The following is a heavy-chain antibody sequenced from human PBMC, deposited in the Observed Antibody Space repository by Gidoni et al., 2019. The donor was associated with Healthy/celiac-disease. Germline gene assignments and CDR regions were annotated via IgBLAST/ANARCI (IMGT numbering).Heavy chain of an antibody. D-gene: IGHD6-13*01. V-gene: IGHV3-33*01. Sequence: QVQLVESGGGVVQPGRSRRLSCAASGFTFSSYGMHWVRRAPGKGLEWVAVIWYDGSNKYYADSVKGRFTISRDNSKNTLYLQMNSLRAEDTAVYYCARDSSAAGETLDYWGQGTLVTVSS. J-gene: IGHJ4*02. CDR3: ARDSSAAGETLDY. CDR2: IWYDGSNK. CDR1: GFTFSSYG.